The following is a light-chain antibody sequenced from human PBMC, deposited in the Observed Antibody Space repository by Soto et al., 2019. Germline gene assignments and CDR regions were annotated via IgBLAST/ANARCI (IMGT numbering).Light chain of an antibody. CDR2: DVT. CDR3: NSYTSASTYV. J-gene: IGLJ1*01. V-gene: IGLV2-14*03. CDR1: GSDIGSYNY. Sequence: QSVLTQPASVSGSPGQSITISCTGTGSDIGSYNYVSWYQHHPGKVPKFIIYDVTNRPSGVSDRFSGSKSGNTASLTISGLQAEDEADYYCNSYTSASTYVFGPGTKLTVL.